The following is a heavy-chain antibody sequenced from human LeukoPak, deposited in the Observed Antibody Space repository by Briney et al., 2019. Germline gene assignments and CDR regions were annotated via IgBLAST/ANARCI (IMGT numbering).Heavy chain of an antibody. V-gene: IGHV1-46*01. J-gene: IGHJ4*02. CDR2: INPSGGDT. Sequence: ASVKVSCKASGYILSSYYMHWVRQAPGQGLERLGIINPSGGDTKYAQKFQGRVTMTRDKSTSTVYMELSSLRSEDTAVYYCARTYCGDDCNIRYFDYWGQGTLVTVSS. CDR3: ARTYCGDDCNIRYFDY. D-gene: IGHD2-21*02. CDR1: GYILSSYY.